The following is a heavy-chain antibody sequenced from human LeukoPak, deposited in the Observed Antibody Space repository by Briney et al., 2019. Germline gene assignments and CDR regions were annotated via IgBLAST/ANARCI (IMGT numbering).Heavy chain of an antibody. D-gene: IGHD6-19*01. CDR3: AKDLFWSSGWGPVGAFDI. CDR1: GFTFSSYA. V-gene: IGHV3-23*01. J-gene: IGHJ3*02. Sequence: GGSLRLSCAASGFTFSSYAMSWVRQAPGKGLEWVSAISGSGGSTYYADSVKGRFTISRDNSKNTLYLQMNSLRAEDTAVYYCAKDLFWSSGWGPVGAFDIWGQGTMVTVSS. CDR2: ISGSGGST.